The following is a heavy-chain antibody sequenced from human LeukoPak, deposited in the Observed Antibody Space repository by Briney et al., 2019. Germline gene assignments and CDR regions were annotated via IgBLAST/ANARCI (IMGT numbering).Heavy chain of an antibody. CDR3: AKATPRIAVAGTSWDY. V-gene: IGHV3-23*01. Sequence: GGSLRLSCAASGFTFSSYAMSWVRQAPGKGLKWVSAISGSGGSTYYADSVKGRFTISRDNSKNTLYLQMNSLRAEDTAVYYCAKATPRIAVAGTSWDYWGQGTLVTVSS. CDR1: GFTFSSYA. CDR2: ISGSGGST. J-gene: IGHJ4*02. D-gene: IGHD6-19*01.